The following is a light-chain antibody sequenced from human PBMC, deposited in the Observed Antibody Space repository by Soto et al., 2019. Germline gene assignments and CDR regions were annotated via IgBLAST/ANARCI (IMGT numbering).Light chain of an antibody. J-gene: IGKJ2*01. V-gene: IGKV1-39*01. CDR2: AAS. Sequence: DIQMTQSPSSLSASVGDRVTITCRASQSISSYLNWYQQKPGKAPKLLIYAASSLQSGVPSRFSGSLSGTDFTLTISSLQPEDFATYYCQQSYSTLYTFGQGTKLEIK. CDR3: QQSYSTLYT. CDR1: QSISSY.